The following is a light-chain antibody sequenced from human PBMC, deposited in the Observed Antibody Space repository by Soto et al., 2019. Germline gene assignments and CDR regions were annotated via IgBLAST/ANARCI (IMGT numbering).Light chain of an antibody. CDR2: DGS. V-gene: IGKV3-11*01. CDR3: QQRSNWRVT. J-gene: IGKJ5*01. Sequence: EIVLTQSPATLSVSPGERVTLSCRASGNLHSFLNWYQQRPGHSPRPLIYDGSKRAAGVPDRFSGSGSGTDFTLTISRLEPEDFAVYYCQQRSNWRVTFGQGTRLEIK. CDR1: GNLHSF.